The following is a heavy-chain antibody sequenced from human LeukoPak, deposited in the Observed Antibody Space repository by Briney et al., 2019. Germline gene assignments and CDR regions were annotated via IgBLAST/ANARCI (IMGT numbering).Heavy chain of an antibody. CDR3: ARDGVDY. CDR1: GFTFSSYA. J-gene: IGHJ4*02. Sequence: GGSLRLSCAASGFTFSSYAVSWVRQAPGKGLEWVSYISSSSSTIYYADSVKGRFTISRDNAKNSLYLQMNSLRAEDTAVYYCARDGVDYWGQGTLVTVSS. CDR2: ISSSSSTI. V-gene: IGHV3-48*01.